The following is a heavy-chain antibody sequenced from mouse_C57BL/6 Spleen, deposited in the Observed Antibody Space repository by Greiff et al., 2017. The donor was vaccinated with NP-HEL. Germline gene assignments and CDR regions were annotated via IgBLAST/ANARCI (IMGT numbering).Heavy chain of an antibody. D-gene: IGHD1-1*01. Sequence: QVQLQQSDAELVKPGASVKISCKVSGYTFTDHTIHWMKQRPEQGLEWIGYIYPRDGSTKYNEKFKGKATLTADKSSSTAYMQLNSLTSEDSAVYVCARSLYGSSYSYAMDYWGQGTSVTVSS. V-gene: IGHV1-78*01. CDR3: ARSLYGSSYSYAMDY. CDR2: IYPRDGST. CDR1: GYTFTDHT. J-gene: IGHJ4*01.